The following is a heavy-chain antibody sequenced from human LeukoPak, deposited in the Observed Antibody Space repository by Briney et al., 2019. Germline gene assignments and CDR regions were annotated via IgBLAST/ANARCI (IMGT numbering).Heavy chain of an antibody. V-gene: IGHV4-59*08. CDR3: ATHTAMAYYAFDI. J-gene: IGHJ3*02. CDR2: IYYSGST. Sequence: SETLSLTCTVSGGPMSSYYWSWIRQPPGKGLEWIGYIYYSGSTNYNPSLKSRVTISVDTSKNQFSLKLSSVTAADTAVYYCATHTAMAYYAFDIWGQGTMVTVSS. CDR1: GGPMSSYY. D-gene: IGHD5-18*01.